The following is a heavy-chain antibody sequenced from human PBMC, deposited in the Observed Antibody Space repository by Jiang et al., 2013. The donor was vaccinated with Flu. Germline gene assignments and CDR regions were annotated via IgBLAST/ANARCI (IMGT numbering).Heavy chain of an antibody. CDR3: ARGENGAFHI. CDR2: INAGNGNT. V-gene: IGHV1-3*01. J-gene: IGHJ3*02. CDR1: GYTFTNYA. Sequence: QSGAEVKKPGASVKVSCKASGYTFTNYAIHWVRQAPGQRPEWMGWINAGNGNTRYSQKFQGRVTITRDTSASTAYMELSSLRSEDTAVYFCARGENGAFHIWGQGTSGHRLF.